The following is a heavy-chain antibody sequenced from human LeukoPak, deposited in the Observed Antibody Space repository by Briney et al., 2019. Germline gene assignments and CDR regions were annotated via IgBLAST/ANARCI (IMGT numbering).Heavy chain of an antibody. CDR3: ARGLTYYYDSSGYYYFDY. CDR1: GYTFTSYA. D-gene: IGHD3-22*01. V-gene: IGHV1-3*01. CDR2: INAGNGNT. J-gene: IGHJ4*02. Sequence: ASVKVSCKASGYTFTSYAMHWVRQAPGQRLEWMGWINAGNGNTKCSQKFQGRVTITRDTSASTAYMELSSLRSEDTAVYYCARGLTYYYDSSGYYYFDYWGQGTLVTVSS.